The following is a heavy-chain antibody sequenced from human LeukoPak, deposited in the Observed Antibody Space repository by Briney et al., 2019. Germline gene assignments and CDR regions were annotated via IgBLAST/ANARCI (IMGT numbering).Heavy chain of an antibody. V-gene: IGHV4-39*02. D-gene: IGHD6-19*01. CDR1: GGSISSSSYY. CDR3: ARDRLAVAGPYYYYYMDV. Sequence: PSETLSLTCTVSGGSISSSSYYWGWIRQPPGKGLEWIGSIYYSGSTYYNPSLKSRVTISVDTSKNQFSLKLSSVTAADTAVYYCARDRLAVAGPYYYYYMDVWGKGTTVTISS. J-gene: IGHJ6*03. CDR2: IYYSGST.